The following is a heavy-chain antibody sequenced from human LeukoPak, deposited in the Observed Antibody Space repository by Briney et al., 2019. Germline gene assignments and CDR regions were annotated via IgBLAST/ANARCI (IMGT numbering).Heavy chain of an antibody. CDR1: GGSISSSSYY. Sequence: SETLSLTCTVSGGSISSSSYYWGWIRQPPGKGLEWIGSIYYSGSTYYNPSLKSRVTISVDTSKNQFSLKLSSVTAADTAVYYCARAYETLIGDYMDVWGTGTTVTVSS. CDR3: ARAYETLIGDYMDV. J-gene: IGHJ6*03. D-gene: IGHD2/OR15-2a*01. V-gene: IGHV4-39*07. CDR2: IYYSGST.